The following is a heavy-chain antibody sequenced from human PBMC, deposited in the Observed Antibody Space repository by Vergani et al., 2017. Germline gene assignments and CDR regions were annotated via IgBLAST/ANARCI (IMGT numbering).Heavy chain of an antibody. CDR3: GVIMVRSPRPDNWFDS. J-gene: IGHJ5*01. D-gene: IGHD3-10*01. CDR1: GYSIRRGFY. CDR2: MFHTGEA. Sequence: QIQLQESGPGLVKPSETLSLTCSVSGYSIRRGFYWAWIRQTPEKGLEWIGGMFHTGEASNSPSLQSRVAVSMDTSKNQFSLQLTSVTAADTAVYFCGVIMVRSPRPDNWFDSWGRGTLVTVSS. V-gene: IGHV4-38-2*02.